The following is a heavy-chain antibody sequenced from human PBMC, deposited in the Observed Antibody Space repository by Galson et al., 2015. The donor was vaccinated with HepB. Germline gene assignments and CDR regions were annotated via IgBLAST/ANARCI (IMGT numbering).Heavy chain of an antibody. CDR3: ARGRGGSGPDYYGMDV. J-gene: IGHJ6*02. D-gene: IGHD3-10*01. CDR1: GYTFTNNG. CDR2: ISAYNGNT. V-gene: IGHV1-18*04. Sequence: SVKVSCKASGYTFTNNGISWVRQAPGQGLEWMGWISAYNGNTNYVQKLQGRVTVTRDTSTSTAYMELRSLRSDDTAVYYCARGRGGSGPDYYGMDVWGQGTTVTVAS.